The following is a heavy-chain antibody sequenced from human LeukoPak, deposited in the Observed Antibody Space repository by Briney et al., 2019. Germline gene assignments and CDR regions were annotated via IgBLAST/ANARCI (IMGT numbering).Heavy chain of an antibody. J-gene: IGHJ4*02. CDR3: TTSGTPFQY. CDR2: IKNKAEGGTT. D-gene: IGHD3-10*01. Sequence: GGPLRLSCAASGFIFNNARMNWVRLAPGKALEWVGRIKNKAEGGTTDYAAPVKGRFTISRDDSKNTLYLQMNSLKTEDTAVYYCTTSGTPFQYWGQRTLVTVSS. CDR1: GFIFNNAR. V-gene: IGHV3-15*01.